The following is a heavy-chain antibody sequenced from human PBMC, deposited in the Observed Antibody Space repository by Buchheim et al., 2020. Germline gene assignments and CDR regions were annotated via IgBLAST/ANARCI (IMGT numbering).Heavy chain of an antibody. CDR3: ARVYCSGGSCYFFGHFDY. Sequence: QLQLQESGPGLVKPSETLSLTCTVSGGSISSSSYYWGWIRQPPGKGLEWIGSIYYSGSTYYNPSLKSRVTISVDTSKNQFSLKLSSVTAADTAVYYCARVYCSGGSCYFFGHFDYWGQGTL. CDR1: GGSISSSSYY. V-gene: IGHV4-39*01. CDR2: IYYSGST. J-gene: IGHJ4*02. D-gene: IGHD2-15*01.